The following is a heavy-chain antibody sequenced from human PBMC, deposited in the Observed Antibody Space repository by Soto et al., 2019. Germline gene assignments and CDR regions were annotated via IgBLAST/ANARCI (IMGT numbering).Heavy chain of an antibody. CDR3: TTILS. CDR1: GFTFTNAW. Sequence: SLRLSCAASGFTFTNAWMNWVRQAPGKGLEWVGRIKSKTDGGTTDYAAPVKGRFTVSRDDSRSTLNLHMNSLKTDDTAVYYCTTILSWGRGTRVTVSS. CDR2: IKSKTDGGTT. V-gene: IGHV3-15*07. J-gene: IGHJ5*02.